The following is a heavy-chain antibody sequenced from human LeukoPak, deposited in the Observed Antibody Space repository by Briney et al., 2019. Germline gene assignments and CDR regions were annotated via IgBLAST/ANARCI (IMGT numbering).Heavy chain of an antibody. Sequence: GGSLRLSCAASGFTVSSNYMSWVRQAPGKGLEWVSVIYSGGSTYYADSVKGRFTISRDNSKNTLYLQMNSLRAEDTAVYYCARDLEGDFGSSWYFDYWGQGTLVTVSS. D-gene: IGHD6-13*01. V-gene: IGHV3-66*01. CDR2: IYSGGST. CDR1: GFTVSSNY. J-gene: IGHJ4*02. CDR3: ARDLEGDFGSSWYFDY.